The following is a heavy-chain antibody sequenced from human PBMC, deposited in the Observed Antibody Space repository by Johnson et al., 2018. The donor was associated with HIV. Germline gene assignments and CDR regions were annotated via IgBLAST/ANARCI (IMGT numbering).Heavy chain of an antibody. CDR1: GFTVSTNY. CDR2: IYSGGST. D-gene: IGHD4-11*01. Sequence: EVQLVESGGGLVKPGGSLTVSCAGSGFTVSTNYMSWVRQAPGKGLEWVSIIYSGGSTYYADSVKGRFTISRDNSQNKLYLQMNSLRLEDTALYYCARVPFPRPTSPNYINDAFDIWGQGTLVAVSS. CDR3: ARVPFPRPTSPNYINDAFDI. J-gene: IGHJ3*02. V-gene: IGHV3-66*02.